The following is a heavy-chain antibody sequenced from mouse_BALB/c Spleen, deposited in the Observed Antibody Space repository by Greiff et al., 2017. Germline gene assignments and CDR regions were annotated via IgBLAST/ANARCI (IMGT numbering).Heavy chain of an antibody. D-gene: IGHD2-2*01. CDR3: ARERYGYDGFAY. J-gene: IGHJ3*01. CDR1: GFTFSSYG. CDR2: INSNGGST. V-gene: IGHV5-6-3*01. Sequence: EVQLQQSGGGLVQPGGSLKLSCAASGFTFSSYGMSWVRQTPDKRLELVATINSNGGSTYYPDSVKGRFTISRDNAKNTLYLQMSSLKSEDTAMYDCARERYGYDGFAYWGQGTLVTVAA.